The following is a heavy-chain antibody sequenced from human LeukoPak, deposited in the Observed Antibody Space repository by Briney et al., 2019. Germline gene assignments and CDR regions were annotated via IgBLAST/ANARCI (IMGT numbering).Heavy chain of an antibody. D-gene: IGHD5-18*01. CDR1: GGSISSSSYY. CDR2: IYYSGST. Sequence: PSETLSLTCTVSGGSISSSSYYWGWLRQPPGTGLEWIGSIYYSGSTYYNPSLKSRVTISVDTSKNQFSLKLSSVTAADTAVYYCARETYTAMVRHDAFDIWGQGTMVTVSS. V-gene: IGHV4-39*07. J-gene: IGHJ3*02. CDR3: ARETYTAMVRHDAFDI.